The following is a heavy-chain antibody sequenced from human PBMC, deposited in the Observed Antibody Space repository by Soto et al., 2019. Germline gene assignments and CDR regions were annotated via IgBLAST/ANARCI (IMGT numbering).Heavy chain of an antibody. CDR2: IIPIFGTA. D-gene: IGHD6-13*01. V-gene: IGHV1-69*12. Sequence: QVQLVQSGAEVKKPGSSVKVSCKASGGTFSSYAISWVRQAPGQGLEWMGGIIPIFGTANYAQKFQGRVMIYAXXSTSTAYMELSSLRSEDTAVYYCARDVIAAAGTAGWGQGTLVTVSS. CDR3: ARDVIAAAGTAG. CDR1: GGTFSSYA. J-gene: IGHJ4*02.